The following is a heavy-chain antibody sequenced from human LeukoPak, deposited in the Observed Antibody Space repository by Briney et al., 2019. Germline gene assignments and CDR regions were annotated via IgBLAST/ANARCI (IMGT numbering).Heavy chain of an antibody. CDR1: GFTFSSYG. V-gene: IGHV3-30*02. CDR3: AKTNYYDTTDDKPYTTHFDY. CDR2: IRYDGINK. Sequence: PGGSLRLSCAASGFTFSSYGMHWVRQAPGKGLEWVAFIRYDGINKDYADSVKGRFTISRDNSNNILFLQMDSLRAEDTAMYYCAKTNYYDTTDDKPYTTHFDYWGQGALVTVSS. J-gene: IGHJ4*02. D-gene: IGHD3-22*01.